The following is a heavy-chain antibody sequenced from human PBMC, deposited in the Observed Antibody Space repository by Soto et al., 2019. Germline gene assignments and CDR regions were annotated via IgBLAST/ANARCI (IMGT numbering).Heavy chain of an antibody. CDR3: ARGGGYSYGYRAYYYYMDV. J-gene: IGHJ6*03. V-gene: IGHV1-2*04. Sequence: ASVKVSCKASGYTFTGYYMHWARQAPGQGLEWMGWINPNSGGTNYAQKFQGWVTMTRDTSISTAYMELSRLRSDDTAVYYCARGGGYSYGYRAYYYYMDVWGKGTTVTVPS. CDR2: INPNSGGT. D-gene: IGHD5-18*01. CDR1: GYTFTGYY.